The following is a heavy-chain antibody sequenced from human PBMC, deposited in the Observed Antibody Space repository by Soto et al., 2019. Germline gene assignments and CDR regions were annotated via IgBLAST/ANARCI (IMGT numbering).Heavy chain of an antibody. J-gene: IGHJ4*02. V-gene: IGHV1-8*01. Sequence: GASVKVSCKASGYTFPNYDINWVRQATGLGLEWMGWMNPDSGDTAYARKFQGRVTMTRDTSISTAYMELSSLRSEDTAVYYCARAVAVAADFDYWGQGTLVTVSS. CDR1: GYTFPNYD. CDR2: MNPDSGDT. D-gene: IGHD6-19*01. CDR3: ARAVAVAADFDY.